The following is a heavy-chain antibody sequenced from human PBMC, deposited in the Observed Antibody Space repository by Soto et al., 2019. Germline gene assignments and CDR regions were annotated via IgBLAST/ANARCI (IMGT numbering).Heavy chain of an antibody. J-gene: IGHJ3*02. CDR1: GFTFSSYS. V-gene: IGHV3-48*02. D-gene: IGHD6-19*01. CDR2: ISSSSSTI. CDR3: ARDHDSSGWYDAFDI. Sequence: EVQLVESGGGLVQPGGSLRLSCAASGFTFSSYSMNWVRQAPGKGLEWVSYISSSSSTIYYADSVKGRFTISRDNAKNSLYLQMNSLRDEDTAVYYCARDHDSSGWYDAFDIWGQGTMVTASS.